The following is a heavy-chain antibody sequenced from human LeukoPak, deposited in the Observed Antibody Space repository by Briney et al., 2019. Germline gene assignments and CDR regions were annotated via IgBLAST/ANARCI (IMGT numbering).Heavy chain of an antibody. CDR3: TKETPISVAGS. CDR1: GFTFSSYA. D-gene: IGHD6-19*01. CDR2: ISGSGSNT. Sequence: GGSLRLSCETSGFTFSSYAMSWLRQAPGKGLQWVSAISGSGSNTYYADSAKGRFTISRDNSKNTLYLQMNSLRAEDTAVYYCTKETPISVAGSWGQGTLVTVSS. V-gene: IGHV3-23*01. J-gene: IGHJ4*02.